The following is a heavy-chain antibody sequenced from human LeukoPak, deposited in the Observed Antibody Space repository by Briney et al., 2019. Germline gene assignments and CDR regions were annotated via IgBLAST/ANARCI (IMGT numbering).Heavy chain of an antibody. CDR1: GFTFSSYW. J-gene: IGHJ3*02. D-gene: IGHD6-19*01. CDR3: ARAFGAVADGAFDI. Sequence: GGPLRLSCAASGFTFSSYWMSWVRQAPGKGLEWVANIKQDGSEKYYVDSVKGRFTISRDNAKNSLYLQMNSLRAEDTAVYYCARAFGAVADGAFDIWGQGTMVTVSS. V-gene: IGHV3-7*03. CDR2: IKQDGSEK.